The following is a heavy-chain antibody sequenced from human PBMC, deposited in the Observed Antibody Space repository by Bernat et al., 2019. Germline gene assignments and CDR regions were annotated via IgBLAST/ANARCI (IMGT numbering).Heavy chain of an antibody. J-gene: IGHJ4*02. CDR1: GGSISSGGYY. D-gene: IGHD3-9*01. Sequence: QVQLQESGPGLVKPSQTLSLTCTVSGGSISSGGYYWSWIRQHPGKGLEWIGYIYYSGSTYYNPSLKSRVTISVDTSKNQFSRKLSSVTAADTAVYYCARYDILTGYPPGDYWGQGTLVTVSS. CDR3: ARYDILTGYPPGDY. V-gene: IGHV4-31*03. CDR2: IYYSGST.